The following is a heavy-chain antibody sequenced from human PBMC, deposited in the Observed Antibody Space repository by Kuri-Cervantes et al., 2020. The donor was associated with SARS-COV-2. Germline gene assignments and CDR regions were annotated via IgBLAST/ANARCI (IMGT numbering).Heavy chain of an antibody. V-gene: IGHV3-30*02. CDR3: ARGPPGYDFWSGYPNWFDP. CDR1: GFTFSSYG. J-gene: IGHJ5*02. D-gene: IGHD3-3*01. Sequence: GGSLRLSCAASGFTFSSYGMHWVRQAPGKGLEWVAFIRYDGSNKYYADSVKGRFTISRDNSKNTLYLQMNSLRAEDTAVYYCARGPPGYDFWSGYPNWFDPWGQGTLVTVSS. CDR2: IRYDGSNK.